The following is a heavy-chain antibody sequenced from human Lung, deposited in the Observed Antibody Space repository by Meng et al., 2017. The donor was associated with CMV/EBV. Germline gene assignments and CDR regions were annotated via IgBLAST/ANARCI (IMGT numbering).Heavy chain of an antibody. Sequence: ASXXVSCKASGYYFTDYYIHWVRQAPGQGLEWMGMINPSGGSTHYAQKFQGRVTLTRDTSTSTVYMQLSSLRSEDTAVYYCARDMVGFGYFDYWCQGMLFTVSS. CDR1: GYYFTDYY. CDR3: ARDMVGFGYFDY. V-gene: IGHV1-46*01. J-gene: IGHJ4*02. D-gene: IGHD5-18*01. CDR2: INPSGGST.